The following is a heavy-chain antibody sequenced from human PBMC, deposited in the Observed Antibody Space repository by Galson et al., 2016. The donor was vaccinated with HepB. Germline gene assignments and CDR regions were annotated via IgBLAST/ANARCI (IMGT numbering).Heavy chain of an antibody. CDR2: ISGYTGYT. CDR1: GYTFTNYG. Sequence: SVKVSCKASGYTFTNYGISWVRQAPGQGLEWMGWISGYTGYTNYAQKVQGRVTMTTDTSTSTAYMELRSLRSDDTAVYYCARDPPRDYDVLTASGENDSWGQGTLVTVSS. V-gene: IGHV1-18*04. D-gene: IGHD3-9*01. J-gene: IGHJ5*01. CDR3: ARDPPRDYDVLTASGENDS.